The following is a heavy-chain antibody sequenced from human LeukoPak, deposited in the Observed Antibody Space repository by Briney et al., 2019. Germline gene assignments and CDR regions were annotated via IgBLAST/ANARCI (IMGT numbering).Heavy chain of an antibody. J-gene: IGHJ5*02. D-gene: IGHD3-22*01. CDR3: ASATRGGYYDH. CDR1: GFSFSSYD. CDR2: IGTAGDT. Sequence: GGSPRLSCAASGFSFSSYDFHWVRQRKGESPEWVSAIGTAGDTYYPGSVKGRFTISRENAKNSLYLQMNILEVGDTAVYYCASATRGGYYDHWGQGTLVSVSS. V-gene: IGHV3-13*01.